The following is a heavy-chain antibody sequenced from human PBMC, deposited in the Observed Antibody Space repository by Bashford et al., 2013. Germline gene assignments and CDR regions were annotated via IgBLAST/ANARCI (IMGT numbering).Heavy chain of an antibody. Sequence: VRQAPGKGLEWVSYITSGSSTIYYADSVKGRFTISRDNAKNTLYLQMNSLRDEDSAVYYCARYGGSYDAFDIWGPGTMVTVSS. D-gene: IGHD4/OR15-4a*01. CDR2: ITSGSSTI. CDR3: ARYGGSYDAFDI. V-gene: IGHV3-48*02. J-gene: IGHJ3*02.